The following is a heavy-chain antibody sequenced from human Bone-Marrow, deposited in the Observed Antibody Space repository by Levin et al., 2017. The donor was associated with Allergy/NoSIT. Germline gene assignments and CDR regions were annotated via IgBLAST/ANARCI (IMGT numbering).Heavy chain of an antibody. J-gene: IGHJ4*02. CDR3: ARGYGSAAPEAY. V-gene: IGHV4-31*03. CDR1: GGTFRTGGYY. D-gene: IGHD3-16*01. Sequence: SQTLSLTCTVSGGTFRTGGYYWSWIRQRPGKGLEWIGYIYDSASTKYNPSFEGRVTMSGDTSEERLYLRLTSVTAADTAVYYCARGYGSAAPEAYWGQGILVTVSS. CDR2: IYDSAST.